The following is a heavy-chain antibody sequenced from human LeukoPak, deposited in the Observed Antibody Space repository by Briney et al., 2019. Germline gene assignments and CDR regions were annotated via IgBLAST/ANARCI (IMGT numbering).Heavy chain of an antibody. Sequence: ASVKVSCKASGYTFTSYAMHWVRQAPGQRLEWMGWINAGNGNTKYSQKFQGRVTITRDTSASTAYMELSSLRSEDTAVYYCARGYPRGYDSSGYYYPPGYFDYWGQGTLVTVSS. CDR2: INAGNGNT. J-gene: IGHJ4*02. D-gene: IGHD3-22*01. CDR3: ARGYPRGYDSSGYYYPPGYFDY. CDR1: GYTFTSYA. V-gene: IGHV1-3*01.